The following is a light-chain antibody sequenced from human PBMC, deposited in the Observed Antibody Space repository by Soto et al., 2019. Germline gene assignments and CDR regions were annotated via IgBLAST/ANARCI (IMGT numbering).Light chain of an antibody. J-gene: IGKJ1*01. Sequence: DIQMTQSPSTLSASVGDRLSITCRASQSIGSWLAWFQQKPGKAPKVLIYKASTLKSGVPSRFSGSGSGTEFTLTISSLQPDDFATYYCQHYNSYSEAFGQGTKVDIK. V-gene: IGKV1-5*03. CDR1: QSIGSW. CDR3: QHYNSYSEA. CDR2: KAS.